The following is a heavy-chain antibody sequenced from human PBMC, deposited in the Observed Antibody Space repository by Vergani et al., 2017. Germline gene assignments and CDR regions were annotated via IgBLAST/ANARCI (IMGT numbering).Heavy chain of an antibody. Sequence: EVQLLESGGGLVQPGGSLRLSCAASGFTFSNYAMSWVRQAPGMGLEWVSAISGSGGNTYYADSVKGRFTISRDNSKNTLYLQMSSLRAEDTAVYYCAKDAVDSTMMVVVHFDYWGQGTLVTVSS. CDR2: ISGSGGNT. D-gene: IGHD3-22*01. J-gene: IGHJ4*02. CDR3: AKDAVDSTMMVVVHFDY. V-gene: IGHV3-23*01. CDR1: GFTFSNYA.